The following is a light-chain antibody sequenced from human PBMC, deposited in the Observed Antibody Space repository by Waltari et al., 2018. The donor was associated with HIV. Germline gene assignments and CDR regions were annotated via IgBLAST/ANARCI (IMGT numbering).Light chain of an antibody. CDR2: RNK. Sequence: QSVLTQPPSASGTPGQGVTISCAGTYSNIGSNTVNWYRQLPGAAPKSVIDRNKHNKWRSGVPDRVSGSTSGTSASLAISGLQSEDEAHYYCAAWDDSLNGPVFGGGTMLTVL. J-gene: IGLJ3*02. V-gene: IGLV1-44*01. CDR1: YSNIGSNT. CDR3: AAWDDSLNGPV.